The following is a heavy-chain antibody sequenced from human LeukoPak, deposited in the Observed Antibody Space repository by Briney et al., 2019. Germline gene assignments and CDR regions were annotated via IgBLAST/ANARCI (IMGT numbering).Heavy chain of an antibody. J-gene: IGHJ4*02. CDR2: ISSNGGST. V-gene: IGHV3-64*01. CDR3: ARGPATFLRYFDWLSEHYFDY. Sequence: GGSLRLSCAVSGFTLSSYAMRWVRQAPGKGMGYVSAISSNGGSTYYANSVKGRFTISRDNSKNTLYLQMGSLRAEDMAVYYCARGPATFLRYFDWLSEHYFDYWGQGTLVTVSS. CDR1: GFTLSSYA. D-gene: IGHD3-9*01.